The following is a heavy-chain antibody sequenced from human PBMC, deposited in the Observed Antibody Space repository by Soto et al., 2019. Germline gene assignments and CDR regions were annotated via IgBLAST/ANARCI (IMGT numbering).Heavy chain of an antibody. CDR2: IYYSGST. CDR3: ARHIYFDWLFSQYYFDY. Sequence: SETLSLTCTVSGGSISSSSYYWGWIRQPPGKGLEWIGSIYYSGSTYYNPSLKSRVTISVDTSKNQFSLKPSSVTAADTAVYYCARHIYFDWLFSQYYFDYWGQGTLVTVSS. J-gene: IGHJ4*02. V-gene: IGHV4-39*01. CDR1: GGSISSSSYY. D-gene: IGHD3-9*01.